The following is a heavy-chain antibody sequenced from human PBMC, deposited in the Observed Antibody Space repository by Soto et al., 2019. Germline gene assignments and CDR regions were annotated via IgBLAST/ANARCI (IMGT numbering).Heavy chain of an antibody. CDR2: IIPIFGTA. D-gene: IGHD5-18*01. J-gene: IGHJ4*02. Sequence: SVKVSCKASGGTFSSYAISWVRQAPGQGLEWMGGIIPIFGTANYTQKFQGRVTITADESTSTAYMELSSLRSEDTAVYYCARSLQLWSFRVFDYWGQGTLVTVSS. CDR1: GGTFSSYA. CDR3: ARSLQLWSFRVFDY. V-gene: IGHV1-69*13.